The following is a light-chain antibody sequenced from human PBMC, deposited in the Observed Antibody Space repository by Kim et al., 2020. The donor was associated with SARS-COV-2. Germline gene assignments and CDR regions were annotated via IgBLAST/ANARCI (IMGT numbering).Light chain of an antibody. CDR2: LEGSGSY. V-gene: IGLV4-60*03. Sequence: QPVLTQSSSASASLGSSVKLTCTLSSGHSSYIIAWHQQQPGKAPRYLMKLEGSGSYNKGSGVPDRFSGSSSGADRYLTISNLQSEDEADYYCETWDSNTWVVGGGTKLTVL. CDR3: ETWDSNTWV. CDR1: SGHSSYI. J-gene: IGLJ3*02.